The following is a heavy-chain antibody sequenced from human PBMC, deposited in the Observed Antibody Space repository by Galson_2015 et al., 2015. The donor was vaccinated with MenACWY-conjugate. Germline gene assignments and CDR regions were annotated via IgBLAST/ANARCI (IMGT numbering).Heavy chain of an antibody. Sequence: SLRLSCAASGFTFSNYWMHWVRQAPGKGLEWVSSITGTSTYIHYADSVKGRFTISRDNAQNSVYLQMNSLRAEDTAVYYCARGANIYFYLMDVWGKGTTVTVSS. V-gene: IGHV3-21*01. J-gene: IGHJ6*03. CDR3: ARGANIYFYLMDV. CDR1: GFTFSNYW. CDR2: ITGTSTYI. D-gene: IGHD2/OR15-2a*01.